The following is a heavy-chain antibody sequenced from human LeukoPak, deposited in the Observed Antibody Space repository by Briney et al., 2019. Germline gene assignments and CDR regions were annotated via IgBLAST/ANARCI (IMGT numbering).Heavy chain of an antibody. D-gene: IGHD4-17*01. CDR3: ARGGMTTVTTGNY. Sequence: GGSLRLSCAASGFTFRSYWMDWVRQAPGKGLEWVSSISSSSSHIYYADSVKGRFTISRDNAKNSLYLQMNSLRAEDTAVYYCARGGMTTVTTGNYWGQGTLVTVSS. J-gene: IGHJ4*02. V-gene: IGHV3-21*01. CDR2: ISSSSSHI. CDR1: GFTFRSYW.